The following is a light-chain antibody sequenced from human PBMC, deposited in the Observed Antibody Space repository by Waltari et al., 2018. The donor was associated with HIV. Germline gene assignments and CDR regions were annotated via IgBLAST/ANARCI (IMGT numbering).Light chain of an antibody. J-gene: IGLJ2*01. V-gene: IGLV3-21*04. Sequence: YELTQPPSVSVAPGQTAMITCGGNNIERKSEQRYQQKPGQAPVLVIYFDLDRPSGIPERFSGSVSGNTATLTISRVDAGDEADYYCQVWDRSSDQVIFGGGTKLTVL. CDR3: QVWDRSSDQVI. CDR1: NIERKS. CDR2: FDL.